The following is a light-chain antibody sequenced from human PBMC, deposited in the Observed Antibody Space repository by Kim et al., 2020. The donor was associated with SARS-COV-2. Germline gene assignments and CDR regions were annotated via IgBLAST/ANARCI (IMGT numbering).Light chain of an antibody. Sequence: QSALTQPASVSGSPGQSITISCTGTGSDVGGFNYVSWYQQHPGKAPKLMIYDVYKRPSGVSNRFSGSKSGTTASLTISGLQAEDEADYYCTSYTASSTFVFGAGTQLTVL. CDR1: GSDVGGFNY. J-gene: IGLJ7*01. CDR3: TSYTASSTFV. V-gene: IGLV2-14*01. CDR2: DVY.